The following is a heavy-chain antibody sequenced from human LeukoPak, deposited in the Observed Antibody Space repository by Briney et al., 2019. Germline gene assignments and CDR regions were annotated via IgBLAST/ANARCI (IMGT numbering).Heavy chain of an antibody. CDR3: ARWTYHYEV. V-gene: IGHV3-23*01. CDR1: GFTFSAYA. J-gene: IGHJ4*02. CDR2: ISGTGDYI. D-gene: IGHD3-16*01. Sequence: GASLRLSCAASGFTFSAYAMNWVRQAPGKGLEWVSAISGTGDYIFYADSVKGRFTISRDNSKNTLYLQMNSLRAEDTGVYYCARWTYHYEVRGQGTLVTVSS.